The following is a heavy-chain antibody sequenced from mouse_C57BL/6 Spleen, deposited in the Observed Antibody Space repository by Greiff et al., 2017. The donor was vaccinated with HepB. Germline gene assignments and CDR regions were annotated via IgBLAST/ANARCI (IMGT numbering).Heavy chain of an antibody. J-gene: IGHJ3*01. CDR3: ASYYGSSYSSFAY. D-gene: IGHD1-1*01. CDR2: IYPGDGDT. CDR1: GYAFSSYW. Sequence: VQLQQSGAELVKPGASVKIPCKASGYAFSSYWMNWVKQRPGKGLEWIGQIYPGDGDTNYNGKFKGKATLTADKSSSTAYMQLSSLTSKDSAVYFCASYYGSSYSSFAYWGQGTLVTVSA. V-gene: IGHV1-80*01.